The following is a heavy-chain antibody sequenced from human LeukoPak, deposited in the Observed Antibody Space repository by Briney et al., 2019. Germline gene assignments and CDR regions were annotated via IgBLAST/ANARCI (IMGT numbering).Heavy chain of an antibody. V-gene: IGHV4-61*02. CDR3: ARDLGYSYGTTYYYMDV. J-gene: IGHJ6*03. CDR2: IYTSGST. D-gene: IGHD5-18*01. Sequence: KPSQTLSLTCTVSGGSISSGSYYWSWIRQPAGKGLEWIGRIYTSGSTNYNPSLKSRVTISVDTSKNQFSLKLSSVTAADTAVYYCARDLGYSYGTTYYYMDVWGKGTTVTISS. CDR1: GGSISSGSYY.